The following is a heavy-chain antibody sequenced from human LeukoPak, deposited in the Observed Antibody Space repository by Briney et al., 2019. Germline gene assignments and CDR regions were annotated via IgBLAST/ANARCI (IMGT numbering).Heavy chain of an antibody. Sequence: GGSLRLSCAASGFTFSRYWMSWVRQAPGKGLEWVANIKEDGSDKYYVDSVKGRFTISRDNAKNSLYLQMNSLRAEDTAVYYCAGSTLLWFGEKSWGQGTLVTVSS. D-gene: IGHD3-10*01. V-gene: IGHV3-7*01. CDR3: AGSTLLWFGEKS. CDR2: IKEDGSDK. J-gene: IGHJ5*02. CDR1: GFTFSRYW.